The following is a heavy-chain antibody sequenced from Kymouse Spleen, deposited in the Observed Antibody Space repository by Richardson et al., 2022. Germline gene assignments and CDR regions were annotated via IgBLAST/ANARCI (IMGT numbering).Heavy chain of an antibody. J-gene: IGHJ6*02. CDR2: IYYSGST. V-gene: IGHV4-39*01. CDR1: GGSISSSSYY. CDR3: ARHLHDYGGIYYYYYGMDV. D-gene: IGHD4-23*01. Sequence: QLQLQESGPGLVKPSETLSLTCTVSGGSISSSSYYWGWIRQPPGKGLEWIGSIYYSGSTYYNPSLKSRVTISVDTSKNQFSLKLSSVTAADTAVYYCARHLHDYGGIYYYYYGMDVWGQGTTVTVSS.